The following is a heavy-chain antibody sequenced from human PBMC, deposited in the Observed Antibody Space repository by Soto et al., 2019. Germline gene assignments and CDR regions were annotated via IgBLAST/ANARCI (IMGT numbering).Heavy chain of an antibody. D-gene: IGHD1-26*01. CDR2: VWYDGGNK. CDR3: ARGGAGRYMYYFDY. Sequence: QVQLVESGGGVVQPGRSLGLSCTASGFTFSNYAMHWVRQAPSKGLEWVAVVWYDGGNKYYADSVKGRFTISRDNSDNILYLQMNSPRVEDTAVYYCARGGAGRYMYYFDYWGQGTLVTVSS. CDR1: GFTFSNYA. J-gene: IGHJ4*02. V-gene: IGHV3-33*01.